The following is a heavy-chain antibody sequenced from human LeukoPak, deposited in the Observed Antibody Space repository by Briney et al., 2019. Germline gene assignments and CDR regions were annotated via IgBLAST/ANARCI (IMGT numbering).Heavy chain of an antibody. CDR1: GGSISSYY. CDR2: IYYSGST. D-gene: IGHD3-3*02. V-gene: IGHV4-59*01. Sequence: SETLSLTCTVSGGSISSYYWSWIRQPPGKGLEWIGYIYYSGSTNYNPSLKSRVTISVDTSKNQFSLLLSSVTAADTAVYYCARDNPDIFGVVSDAFDVWGQGTVLTVSS. CDR3: ARDNPDIFGVVSDAFDV. J-gene: IGHJ3*01.